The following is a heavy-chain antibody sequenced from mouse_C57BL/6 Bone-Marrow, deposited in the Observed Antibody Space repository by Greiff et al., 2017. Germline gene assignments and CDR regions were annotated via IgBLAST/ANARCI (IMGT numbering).Heavy chain of an antibody. V-gene: IGHV14-4*01. J-gene: IGHJ3*01. CDR1: GFNIKDDY. CDR2: IDPENGDT. Sequence: EVQLQQSGAELVRPGASVKLSCTASGFNIKDDYMHWVKQRPEQGLEWIGWIDPENGDTEYASKFQGKATITADTSANTSYLQLSSLTSEDTAVYYCTTCLAWFAYWGQGTLVTVSA. CDR3: TTCLAWFAY.